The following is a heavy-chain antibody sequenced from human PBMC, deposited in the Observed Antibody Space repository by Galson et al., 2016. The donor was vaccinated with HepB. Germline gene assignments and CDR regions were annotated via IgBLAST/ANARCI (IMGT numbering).Heavy chain of an antibody. D-gene: IGHD5-18*01. J-gene: IGHJ4*02. CDR3: VRVVYSRTEDYFDV. Sequence: SLRLSCAGSGFNFNRYSINWVRQAPGKGLEWVSSISSDSRHIYHADSVKGRLTISRDSARSSLDLQMNSLRVDDTAMYYCVRVVYSRTEDYFDVWGQGTLVTVSS. V-gene: IGHV3-21*01. CDR1: GFNFNRYS. CDR2: ISSDSRHI.